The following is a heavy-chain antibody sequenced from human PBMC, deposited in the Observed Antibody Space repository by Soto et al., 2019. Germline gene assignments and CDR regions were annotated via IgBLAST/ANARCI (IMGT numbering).Heavy chain of an antibody. CDR1: GYSITAGGYY. D-gene: IGHD6-13*01. CDR2: IYYSGST. V-gene: IGHV4-61*08. J-gene: IGHJ6*02. Sequence: PSETLSLTCFVSGYSITAGGYYWSWIRHHPGKGLEWIGHIYYSGSTNYNPSLKSRVTISVDTSKNQFSLKLSSVTAADTAVYYCARGFIAAAGTDYYYYGMDVWGQGTTVTVSS. CDR3: ARGFIAAAGTDYYYYGMDV.